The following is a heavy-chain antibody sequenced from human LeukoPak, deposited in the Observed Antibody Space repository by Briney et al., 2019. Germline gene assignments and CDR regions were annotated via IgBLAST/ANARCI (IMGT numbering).Heavy chain of an antibody. Sequence: GGSLRLSCVSSGFTFRSYWMSWVRQAPGKGLEWVANIKKDGSEKYYVDSVKGRFTISRDNAQNSLYLQMNSLRAEDTAMYHCTRDYGPSSWYFVYWGQGTLVTVSS. V-gene: IGHV3-7*01. CDR2: IKKDGSEK. D-gene: IGHD6-13*01. CDR3: TRDYGPSSWYFVY. CDR1: GFTFRSYW. J-gene: IGHJ4*02.